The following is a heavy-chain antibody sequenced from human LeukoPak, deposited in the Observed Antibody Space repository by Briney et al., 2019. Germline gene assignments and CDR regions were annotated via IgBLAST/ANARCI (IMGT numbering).Heavy chain of an antibody. V-gene: IGHV3-21*01. CDR2: ISGTTSYT. D-gene: IGHD1-14*01. CDR3: TTRDY. Sequence: GGSLRLSCTASGFTFSSYSVNWVRQAPGKGLEWVSSISGTTSYTYHADSVKGRFTISGDNAKNSLSLQMNSLRAEDTAVYYCTTRDYWGQGTLVTVSS. CDR1: GFTFSSYS. J-gene: IGHJ4*02.